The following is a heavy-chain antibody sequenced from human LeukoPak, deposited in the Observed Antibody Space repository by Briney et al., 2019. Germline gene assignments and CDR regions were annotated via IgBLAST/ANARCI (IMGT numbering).Heavy chain of an antibody. J-gene: IGHJ6*03. CDR2: ISSSGSTI. D-gene: IGHD6-19*01. V-gene: IGHV3-11*01. Sequence: GGSLRLSCAASGFTFSDYYMSWIRQAPGKGLEWVSYISSSGSTIYYADSVKGRFTISRDNSKNTLYLQMNSLRAEDTAMYYCARDSSGQHYMDVWGTGTTVTISS. CDR3: ARDSSGQHYMDV. CDR1: GFTFSDYY.